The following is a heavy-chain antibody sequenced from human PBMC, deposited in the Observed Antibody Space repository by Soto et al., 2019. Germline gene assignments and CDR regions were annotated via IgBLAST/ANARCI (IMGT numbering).Heavy chain of an antibody. D-gene: IGHD3-9*01. CDR1: GGSISSGPYY. CDR2: IYYSGST. CDR3: ARDIYNYFDH. V-gene: IGHV4-61*01. Sequence: PSETLSLTCTVSGGSISSGPYYWNWIRQPPGKGLEWIGYIYYSGSTNYNPSLKSRVTISVDTSKNQFSLKLRSVTAADTAVYFCARDIYNYFDHWGQGTLVTVSS. J-gene: IGHJ4*02.